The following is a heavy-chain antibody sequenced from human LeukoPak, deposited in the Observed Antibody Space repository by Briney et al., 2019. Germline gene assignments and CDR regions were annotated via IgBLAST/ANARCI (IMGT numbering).Heavy chain of an antibody. J-gene: IGHJ6*03. CDR2: IYHSGST. Sequence: PETLSLTCTVSGGSISSSSYYWGWIRQPPGKGLEWIGSIYHSGSTYYNPSLKSRVTISVDTSKNQFSLKLSSVTAADTAVYYCASTVVAANHNSYYYYYYMGVWGKGTTVTVSS. CDR1: GGSISSSSYY. D-gene: IGHD2-15*01. CDR3: ASTVVAANHNSYYYYYYMGV. V-gene: IGHV4-39*07.